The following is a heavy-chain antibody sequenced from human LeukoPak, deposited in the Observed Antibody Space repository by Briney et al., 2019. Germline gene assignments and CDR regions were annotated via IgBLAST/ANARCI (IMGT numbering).Heavy chain of an antibody. Sequence: GGSLRLSCAASGFTVSTKYMNWVRQAPGKGLEWVSVIYSGGSTYYADSVKGRFTISRDNSRNTLFLQMNSLRAEDTAVYCCARGWAYFDYWGQGTLVTVSS. CDR3: ARGWAYFDY. V-gene: IGHV3-53*01. CDR2: IYSGGST. CDR1: GFTVSTKY. D-gene: IGHD1-26*01. J-gene: IGHJ4*02.